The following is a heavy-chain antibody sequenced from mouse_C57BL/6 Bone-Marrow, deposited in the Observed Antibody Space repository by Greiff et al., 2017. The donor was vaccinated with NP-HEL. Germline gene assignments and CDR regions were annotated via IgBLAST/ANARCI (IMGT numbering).Heavy chain of an antibody. V-gene: IGHV1-54*01. J-gene: IGHJ1*03. Sequence: VQLQQSGAELVRPGTSVKVSCKASGYAFTNYLIEWVKQRPGQGLEWIGVINPGSGGTNYNEKFKGKATLTADKSSSPAYMQLSGLTSEDSAVYFCARGLVATPYWYFDVWGTGTTVTVSS. CDR2: INPGSGGT. D-gene: IGHD1-1*01. CDR3: ARGLVATPYWYFDV. CDR1: GYAFTNYL.